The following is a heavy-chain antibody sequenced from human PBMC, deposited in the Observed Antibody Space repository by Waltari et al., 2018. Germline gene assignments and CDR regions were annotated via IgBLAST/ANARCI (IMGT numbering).Heavy chain of an antibody. J-gene: IGHJ3*01. CDR2: GYPGDSGP. Sequence: EVQLVQSGAEVKKPGESLKISCKGSGYSFTSYWIAWLRQMPGKGLEWMGFGYPGDSGPRYRPSFQGPVTISADKSISTAYLQWSSLKASDTAMYYCAVLGAVEMATSGAFDVWGQGTMVTVSS. V-gene: IGHV5-51*01. CDR1: GYSFTSYW. CDR3: AVLGAVEMATSGAFDV. D-gene: IGHD5-12*01.